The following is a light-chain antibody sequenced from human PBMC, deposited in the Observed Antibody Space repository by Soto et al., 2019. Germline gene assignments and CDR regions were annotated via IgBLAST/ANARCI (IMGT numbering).Light chain of an antibody. Sequence: EIVLTQSPGTLSLSPGERASLSCRASQTVSSMFLAWYQQKPGQAPRLLIYGALSRATGIPDRFSGSGSGTDFTLTISRLEPEDFAVYYCHQYNGWPRTFGQGTKVDI. CDR1: QTVSSMF. CDR2: GAL. V-gene: IGKV3-20*01. CDR3: HQYNGWPRT. J-gene: IGKJ1*01.